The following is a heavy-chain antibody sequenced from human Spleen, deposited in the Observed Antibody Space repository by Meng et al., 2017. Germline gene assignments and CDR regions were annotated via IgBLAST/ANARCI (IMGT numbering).Heavy chain of an antibody. CDR2: INSDGSVT. CDR1: GFTLSNYW. D-gene: IGHD3-22*01. CDR3: AKCPSGYKVYYDY. J-gene: IGHJ4*02. Sequence: GESLKISCAASGFTLSNYWMHWVRQAPGKGLVWVSGINSDGSVTAYADSVRGRFTISRDNSKNTMYLQMNSLRAEDTALYYCAKCPSGYKVYYDYWGQGAVVTVSS. V-gene: IGHV3-74*03.